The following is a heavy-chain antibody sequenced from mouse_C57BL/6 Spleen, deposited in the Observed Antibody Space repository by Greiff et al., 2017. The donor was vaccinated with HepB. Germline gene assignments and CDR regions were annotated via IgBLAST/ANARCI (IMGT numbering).Heavy chain of an antibody. CDR1: GFSLTSYG. CDR2: IWSDGST. Sequence: VQRVESGPGLVAPSQSLSITCTVSGFSLTSYGVHWVRQPPGKGLEWLVVIWSDGSTTYNSALKSRLSISKDNSKSQVFLKMNSLQTDDTAMYYCARHGRTYYYAMDYWGQGTSVTVSS. J-gene: IGHJ4*01. D-gene: IGHD3-3*01. CDR3: ARHGRTYYYAMDY. V-gene: IGHV2-6-1*01.